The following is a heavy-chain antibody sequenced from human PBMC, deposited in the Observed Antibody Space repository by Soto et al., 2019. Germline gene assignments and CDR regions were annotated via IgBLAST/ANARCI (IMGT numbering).Heavy chain of an antibody. CDR1: GYSFTSYW. Sequence: GESLKISCKGSGYSFTSYWINWVRQMPGKGLEWMGIIDPSDSYTNYSPSFQGHVTISADKSISTAYLQWSSLKASDTAMYYCARRPYGSSYHYHYGMDVWGQGTMVTVSS. V-gene: IGHV5-10-1*01. CDR3: ARRPYGSSYHYHYGMDV. D-gene: IGHD3-10*01. CDR2: IDPSDSYT. J-gene: IGHJ6*02.